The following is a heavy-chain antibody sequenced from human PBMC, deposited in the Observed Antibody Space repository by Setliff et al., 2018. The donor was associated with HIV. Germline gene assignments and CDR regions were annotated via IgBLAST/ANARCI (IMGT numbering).Heavy chain of an antibody. D-gene: IGHD2-15*01. V-gene: IGHV1-18*01. Sequence: ASVKVSCKASGYSFKKYDINWVRQAPGQGLEWMGWISGDNGRTNYAQKFQGRVTMTTDTSTTTAYMELRSLTSDDTAMYYCARGACGGDSCYLMKYYFDHWGQGTLVTVSS. J-gene: IGHJ4*02. CDR3: ARGACGGDSCYLMKYYFDH. CDR2: ISGDNGRT. CDR1: GYSFKKYD.